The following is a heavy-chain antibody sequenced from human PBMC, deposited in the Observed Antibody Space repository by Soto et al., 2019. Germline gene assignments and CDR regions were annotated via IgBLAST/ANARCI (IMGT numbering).Heavy chain of an antibody. CDR2: IIPILGIA. CDR3: AKEPGSSWPDAFDI. J-gene: IGHJ3*02. V-gene: IGHV1-69*04. Sequence: SVKVSCKASGGTFSSYTISWVRQAPGQGLEWMGRIIPILGIANYAQKFQGRVTITADKSTSTAYMELSSLRSEDTAVYYCAKEPGSSWPDAFDIWGQGTMVTVSS. CDR1: GGTFSSYT. D-gene: IGHD6-13*01.